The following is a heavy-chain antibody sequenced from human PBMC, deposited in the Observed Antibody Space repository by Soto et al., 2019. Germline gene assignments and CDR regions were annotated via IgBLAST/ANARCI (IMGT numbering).Heavy chain of an antibody. Sequence: PGGSLRLSCATSGFTFITFAMHWVRQAPGKGLECVAVISDTGSSHYYAASVEGRFTISRENSKNTLSLHMDRLRVEDTAVYYCAKDRGGDCPDNSCYFGADYWGQGTPVTVSS. D-gene: IGHD2-2*01. J-gene: IGHJ4*02. V-gene: IGHV3-30*18. CDR2: ISDTGSSH. CDR3: AKDRGGDCPDNSCYFGADY. CDR1: GFTFITFA.